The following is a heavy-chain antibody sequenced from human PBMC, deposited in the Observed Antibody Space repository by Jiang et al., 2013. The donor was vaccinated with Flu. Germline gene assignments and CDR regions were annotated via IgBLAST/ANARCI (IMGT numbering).Heavy chain of an antibody. V-gene: IGHV4-34*01. Sequence: LLKPSETLSLTCAVYGGSFSGYYWSWIRQPPGKGLEWIGEINHSGSTNYNPSLKSRVTISVDTSKNQFSLKLSSVTAADTAVYYCARAKAAETRAVFDYWGQGTLVTVSS. D-gene: IGHD6-13*01. CDR2: INHSGST. J-gene: IGHJ4*02. CDR3: ARAKAAETRAVFDY. CDR1: GGSFSGYY.